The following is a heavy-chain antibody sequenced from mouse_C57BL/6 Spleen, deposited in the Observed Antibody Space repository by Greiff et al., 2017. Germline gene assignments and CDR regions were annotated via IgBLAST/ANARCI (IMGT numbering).Heavy chain of an antibody. D-gene: IGHD2-1*01. V-gene: IGHV3-6*01. Sequence: EVQVVESGPGLVKPSQSLSLTCSVTGYSITSGYYWNWIRQFPGNKLEWMGYISYDGSNNYNPSLKNRISITRDTSKNQFFLKLNSVTTEDTATYYCARGFYYYFDYWGQGTTLTVSS. J-gene: IGHJ2*01. CDR2: ISYDGSN. CDR3: ARGFYYYFDY. CDR1: GYSITSGYY.